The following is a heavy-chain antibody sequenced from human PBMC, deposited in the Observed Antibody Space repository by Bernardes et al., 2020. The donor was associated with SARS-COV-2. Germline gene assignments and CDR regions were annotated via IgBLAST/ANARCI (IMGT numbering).Heavy chain of an antibody. CDR3: AKLPVNLFCGVGSCGYFAP. Sequence: VKVSCKASGYTFTAYYLHWVRQAPGQGLEWMGWINPRNGGANYAQKFQGRVTMTRDTSINTAYLELTRLTSDDTAIYYCAKLPVNLFCGVGSCGYFAPWGQGTLVTVSS. J-gene: IGHJ5*02. D-gene: IGHD2-15*01. CDR2: INPRNGGA. V-gene: IGHV1-2*02. CDR1: GYTFTAYY.